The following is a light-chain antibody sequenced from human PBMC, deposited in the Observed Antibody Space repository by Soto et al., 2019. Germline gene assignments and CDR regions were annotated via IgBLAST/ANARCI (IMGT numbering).Light chain of an antibody. J-gene: IGKJ1*01. V-gene: IGKV1-39*01. CDR1: QSIFNY. Sequence: DIQMTQSPSSLSASVGDRVTITCRASQSIFNYLNWYQQKPGKAPKLLIFATSNLQSGVPSRFSGSGSGTEFTLTISSLQLEDFATYSCQHSSLSPWTFGQGTTVEMK. CDR2: ATS. CDR3: QHSSLSPWT.